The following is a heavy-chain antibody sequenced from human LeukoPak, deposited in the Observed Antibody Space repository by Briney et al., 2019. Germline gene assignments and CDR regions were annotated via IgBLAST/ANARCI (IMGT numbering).Heavy chain of an antibody. CDR1: GFTFDGYA. CDR2: ISLNSGTI. J-gene: IGHJ5*02. V-gene: IGHV3-9*03. D-gene: IGHD1-26*01. CDR3: ARGNSGSYSKDWFDP. Sequence: GRSLRLSCAASGFTFDGYAMHWVRQAPGKGLEWVSGISLNSGTIGYADSVKGRFTISRDNAKNSLYLQMNSLRDDDMALYYCARGNSGSYSKDWFDPWGQGTLVTVSS.